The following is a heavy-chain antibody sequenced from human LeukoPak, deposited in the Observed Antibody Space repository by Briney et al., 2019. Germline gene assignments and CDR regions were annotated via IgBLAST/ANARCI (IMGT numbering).Heavy chain of an antibody. CDR1: GFTFSSYG. Sequence: GRSLRLSCAASGFTFSSYGMHWVRQAPGKGLEWVAVISYDGSNKYYADSVKGRFTISRDNSKNTLYLQMNSLRSEDTAVYYCARGGSGSDAFDIWGQGTMVTVSS. D-gene: IGHD6-19*01. CDR3: ARGGSGSDAFDI. V-gene: IGHV3-30*03. J-gene: IGHJ3*02. CDR2: ISYDGSNK.